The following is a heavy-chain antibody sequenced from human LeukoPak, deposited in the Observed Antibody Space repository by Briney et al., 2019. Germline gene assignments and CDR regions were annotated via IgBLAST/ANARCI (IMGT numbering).Heavy chain of an antibody. Sequence: QSGGSLRLSCAASGFTFSSYSMSWIRQAPGKGLEWVSAISGSGGSTYYADSVKGRFTISRDISKNTLHLQMNSLRAEDTAVYYCARDPPGSGGAYWGQGTLVTVSS. CDR2: ISGSGGST. D-gene: IGHD2-15*01. CDR3: ARDPPGSGGAY. V-gene: IGHV3-23*01. CDR1: GFTFSSYS. J-gene: IGHJ4*02.